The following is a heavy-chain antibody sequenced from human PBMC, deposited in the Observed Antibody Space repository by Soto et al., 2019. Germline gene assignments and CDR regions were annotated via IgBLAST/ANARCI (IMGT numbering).Heavy chain of an antibody. J-gene: IGHJ6*02. CDR3: VRSRQMESGNDYGLDV. D-gene: IGHD1-1*01. CDR2: YHSGGST. CDR1: GVSLNTADTW. V-gene: IGHV4-30-4*01. Sequence: QVQLQESGSGLVKPSQSLSLTCTVSGVSLNTADTWWSWIRQSPGKVLEFIGYYHSGGSTYYDASFRRRVIISADTSNSQFALKLSSVTVADTAVYFCVRSRQMESGNDYGLDVWGQGTTVTVSS.